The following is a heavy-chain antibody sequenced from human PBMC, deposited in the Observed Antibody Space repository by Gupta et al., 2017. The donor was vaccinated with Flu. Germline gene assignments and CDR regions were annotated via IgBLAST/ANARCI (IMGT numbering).Heavy chain of an antibody. J-gene: IGHJ4*02. CDR3: ARHINSAYNPDY. Sequence: EVQLSQSGSEVQKPGESRTLSGKRSGYSFPSYCIGWVPQLPGKGLEWMGIIYPGDSDTRYSPSFQGQVTISADKSISTAYLQWSSLNASDTAIYYCARHINSAYNPDYWGQGTLVTVSS. V-gene: IGHV5-51*01. CDR1: GYSFPSYC. CDR2: IYPGDSDT. D-gene: IGHD1-1*01.